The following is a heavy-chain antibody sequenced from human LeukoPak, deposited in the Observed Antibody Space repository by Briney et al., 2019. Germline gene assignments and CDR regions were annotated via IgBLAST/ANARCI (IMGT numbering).Heavy chain of an antibody. Sequence: GGSLRLSCAASGFTFSSYAMSWVRQAPGKGLEWVSAISGSGGSTYYADSVKGRFTISRDNSKNTLYLQMNSLRAGDTAVYYCAKARTERGVGFDYWGQGTLVTVSS. V-gene: IGHV3-23*01. D-gene: IGHD2-8*02. CDR2: ISGSGGST. J-gene: IGHJ4*02. CDR1: GFTFSSYA. CDR3: AKARTERGVGFDY.